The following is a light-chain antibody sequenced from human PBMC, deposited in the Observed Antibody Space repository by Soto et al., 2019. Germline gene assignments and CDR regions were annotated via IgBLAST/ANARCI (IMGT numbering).Light chain of an antibody. J-gene: IGLJ2*01. V-gene: IGLV2-14*03. CDR2: DVN. CDR3: ASYTSRSTLA. Sequence: QSVRTQPASVSGSPGESITISCTGTSSDVGGYNSVSWHQQHPGKAPKLLVYDVNNRPSGVSNRFSGSKPGNTASLTISGLQAEDEADYYCASYTSRSTLAFGGGTKLTVL. CDR1: SSDVGGYNS.